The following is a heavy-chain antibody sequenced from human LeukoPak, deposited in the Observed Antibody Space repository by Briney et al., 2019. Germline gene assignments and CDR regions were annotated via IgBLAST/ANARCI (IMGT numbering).Heavy chain of an antibody. J-gene: IGHJ4*02. CDR2: IIPIFGTA. CDR1: GGTFSSYA. Sequence: VKVSCKASGGTFSSYAISWVRQAPGQGLEWMGGIIPIFGTANYAQKFQGRVTITADESTSTAYMELSSLRSEDTAAYYCARDLDYGDYEGYWGQGTPVTVSS. D-gene: IGHD4-17*01. V-gene: IGHV1-69*13. CDR3: ARDLDYGDYEGY.